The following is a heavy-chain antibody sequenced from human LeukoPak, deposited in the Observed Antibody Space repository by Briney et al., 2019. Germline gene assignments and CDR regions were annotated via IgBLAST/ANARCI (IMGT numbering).Heavy chain of an antibody. CDR3: ARGGPPIDIGVVPAATNWFDP. CDR1: GGSFSGYY. J-gene: IGHJ5*02. Sequence: PSETLSLTCAVYGGSFSGYYWSWIRQPPGKGLEWIGEINHSGSTNYNPPLKSRVTISVDTSKNQFSLKLSSVTAADTAVYYCARGGPPIDIGVVPAATNWFDPWGQGTLVTASS. D-gene: IGHD2-2*01. CDR2: INHSGST. V-gene: IGHV4-34*01.